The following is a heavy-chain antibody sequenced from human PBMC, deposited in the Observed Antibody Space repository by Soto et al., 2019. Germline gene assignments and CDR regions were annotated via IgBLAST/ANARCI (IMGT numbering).Heavy chain of an antibody. D-gene: IGHD4-17*01. J-gene: IGHJ6*02. CDR3: ARLLYAYGNYYGMDV. V-gene: IGHV5-10-1*01. CDR2: IDPSDSYT. CDR1: GYSFTSHW. Sequence: GESLKISCKGSGYSFTSHWISWVRQMPGKGLEWMGRIDPSDSYTNYSPSFQGHVTISADKSISTAYLQWSSLKASDTAMYYCARLLYAYGNYYGMDVWGQGTTVTVSS.